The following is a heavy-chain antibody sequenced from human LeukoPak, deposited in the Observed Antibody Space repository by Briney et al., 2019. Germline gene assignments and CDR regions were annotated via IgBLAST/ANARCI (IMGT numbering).Heavy chain of an antibody. CDR2: INPIPGRT. Sequence: ASVKVSCKASGYTFTSHYMHWVRQAPGQGLEWMGMINPIPGRTTYAHKFQGRVTMTRDMSTSTLYMDLSSLRSEDTAVYYCARTGKYGSGYYYYYYMDVWGKGTTVTVSS. V-gene: IGHV1-46*01. J-gene: IGHJ6*03. D-gene: IGHD3-10*01. CDR1: GYTFTSHY. CDR3: ARTGKYGSGYYYYYYMDV.